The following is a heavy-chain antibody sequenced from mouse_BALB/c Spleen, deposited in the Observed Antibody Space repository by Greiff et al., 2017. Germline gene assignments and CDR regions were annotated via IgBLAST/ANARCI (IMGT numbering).Heavy chain of an antibody. CDR3: ARDAWFAY. Sequence: EVKLMASGGGLVKPGGSLKLSCAASGFTFSSYAMSWVRQSPEKRLEWVAEISSGGSYTYYPDTVTGRFTISRDNARNILYLQMSSLRSEDTAMYYCARDAWFAYWGQGTLVTVSA. V-gene: IGHV5-9-4*01. J-gene: IGHJ3*01. CDR1: GFTFSSYA. CDR2: ISSGGSYT.